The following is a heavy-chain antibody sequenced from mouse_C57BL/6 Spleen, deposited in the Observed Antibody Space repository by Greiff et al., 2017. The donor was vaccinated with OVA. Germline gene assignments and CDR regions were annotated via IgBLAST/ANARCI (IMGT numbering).Heavy chain of an antibody. CDR2: IDPETGGT. Sequence: QVQLQQSGAELVRPGASVTLSCKASGYTFTDYEMHWVKQTPVHGLEWIGAIDPETGGTAYNQKFKGKAILTADKSSSTAYMELRSLTSEDSAVYYCTGIGYYGSSYGFAYWGQGTLVTVSA. V-gene: IGHV1-15*01. D-gene: IGHD1-1*01. J-gene: IGHJ3*01. CDR3: TGIGYYGSSYGFAY. CDR1: GYTFTDYE.